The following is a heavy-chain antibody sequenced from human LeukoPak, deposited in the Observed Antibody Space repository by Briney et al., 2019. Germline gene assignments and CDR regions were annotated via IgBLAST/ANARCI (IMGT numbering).Heavy chain of an antibody. V-gene: IGHV3-23*01. CDR1: GFTFSSYA. CDR2: ISGSGGST. D-gene: IGHD5-18*01. J-gene: IGHJ4*02. Sequence: PGGSLRLSCAASGFTFSSYAMSWVRQAPGKGLEWVSGISGSGGSTYYADSGKGRLTISRDNSNNTLYLQMNSLRAEDTAVYYCAKDSAALVGDSYGYSYWGQGTLVTVSS. CDR3: AKDSAALVGDSYGYSY.